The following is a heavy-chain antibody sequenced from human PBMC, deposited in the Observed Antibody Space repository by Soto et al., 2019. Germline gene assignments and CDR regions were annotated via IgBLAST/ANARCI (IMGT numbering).Heavy chain of an antibody. J-gene: IGHJ4*02. CDR3: ARDDRSWFDY. Sequence: QVQLVESGGGVVQPGRSLRLSCAASGFTFSSYAMHWVRQAPGKGLEWVAVISYDGSNKYYADSVKGRFTISRDNSKNTLYLQMISLRAEDTAVYYCARDDRSWFDYWGQGTLVTVSS. CDR2: ISYDGSNK. CDR1: GFTFSSYA. V-gene: IGHV3-30-3*01. D-gene: IGHD6-13*01.